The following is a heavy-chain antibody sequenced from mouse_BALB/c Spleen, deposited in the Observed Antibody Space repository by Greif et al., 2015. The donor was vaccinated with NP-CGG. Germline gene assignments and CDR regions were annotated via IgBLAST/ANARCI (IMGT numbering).Heavy chain of an antibody. CDR2: ILPGSGST. D-gene: IGHD1-1*01. CDR3: ARAGSRGWFAY. J-gene: IGHJ3*01. Sequence: QVQLQQPGAELMKPGASVKISCKATGYTFSSYWIEWVKQRPGHGLEWIGEILPGSGSTNYNEKFKGKATFTADTSSSTAYMQLSSLTSEDSAVYYCARAGSRGWFAYWGQGTLVTVSA. V-gene: IGHV1-9*01. CDR1: GYTFSSYW.